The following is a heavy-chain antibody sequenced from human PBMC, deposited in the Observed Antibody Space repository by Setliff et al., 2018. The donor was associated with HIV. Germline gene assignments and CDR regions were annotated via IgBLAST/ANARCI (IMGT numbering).Heavy chain of an antibody. CDR1: GFSFSRYT. CDR3: AKGDSFVYSYVYPDY. J-gene: IGHJ4*02. CDR2: ITSNLRYI. D-gene: IGHD3-22*01. Sequence: AGGSLRLSCVTSGFSFSRYTMMWVRQAPGKGLEWVSSITSNLRYIYADSVKGRFTISRDNTRNSLYLQMNSLRAEDTALYYCAKGDSFVYSYVYPDYWGQGTLVTVSS. V-gene: IGHV3-21*01.